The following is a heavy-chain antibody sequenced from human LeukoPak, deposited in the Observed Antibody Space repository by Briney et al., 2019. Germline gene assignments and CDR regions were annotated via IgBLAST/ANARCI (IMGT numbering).Heavy chain of an antibody. J-gene: IGHJ4*02. V-gene: IGHV3-21*01. CDR2: ISSSSSYI. D-gene: IGHD1-26*01. CDR1: RFTFSSFS. Sequence: PGQSLRPYCPAARFTFSSFSINWVRPAAVNGLEWVSSISSSSSYIYYADSVKGRFTISRDNAKNSLYLQMNSLRAEDTAVYYCATVGATGYWGQGTLVTVSS. CDR3: ATVGATGY.